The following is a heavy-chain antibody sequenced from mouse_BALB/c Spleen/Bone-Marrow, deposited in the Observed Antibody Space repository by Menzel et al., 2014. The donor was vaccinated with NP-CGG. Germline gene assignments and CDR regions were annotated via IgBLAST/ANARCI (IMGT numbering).Heavy chain of an antibody. CDR3: ARAVYGNFDY. D-gene: IGHD2-1*01. V-gene: IGHV7-1*02. Sequence: DVMLVESGGGLVQPGGSLILSCATSGFTFSDFYMEWVRQPPGKRLEWIAASRNKVNDYTTEYSASVKGRFIVSRDTSQSILYLQMNALRAEDTAIYYCARAVYGNFDYWGQGTTLTVSS. CDR2: SRNKVNDYTT. CDR1: GFTFSDFY. J-gene: IGHJ2*01.